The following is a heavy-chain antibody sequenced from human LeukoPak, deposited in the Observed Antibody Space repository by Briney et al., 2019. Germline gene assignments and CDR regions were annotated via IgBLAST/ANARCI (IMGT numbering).Heavy chain of an antibody. CDR1: GGSISSSSYY. J-gene: IGHJ4*02. Sequence: PSETLSLTCTVSGGSISSSSYYWAWIRQPPGKGLEWIGNIYYSGSTYYNPSLKSRVTMSVDTSKNQFSLKLSSVTAADTAVYYCARERAVAARRYYFDYWGQGTLVTVSS. V-gene: IGHV4-39*02. CDR2: IYYSGST. CDR3: ARERAVAARRYYFDY. D-gene: IGHD6-19*01.